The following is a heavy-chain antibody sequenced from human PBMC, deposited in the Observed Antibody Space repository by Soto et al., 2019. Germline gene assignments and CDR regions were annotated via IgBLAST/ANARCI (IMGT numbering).Heavy chain of an antibody. Sequence: GGSLRLSCAASGFTFSSYSMNWVRQAPGKGLEWVSYISSSSSTIYYADSVKGRVTISRDNAKNSLYLQMNSLRAEDTAGYYCATSPRDIVVVVAATLDWDFDLWGRGTLVTVSS. D-gene: IGHD2-15*01. CDR3: ATSPRDIVVVVAATLDWDFDL. CDR2: ISSSSSTI. J-gene: IGHJ2*01. V-gene: IGHV3-48*04. CDR1: GFTFSSYS.